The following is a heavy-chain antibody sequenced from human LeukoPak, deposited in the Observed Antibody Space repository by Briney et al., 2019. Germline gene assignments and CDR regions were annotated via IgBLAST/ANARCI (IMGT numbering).Heavy chain of an antibody. J-gene: IGHJ1*01. CDR3: ARVGYYDSSGYYAYLQH. CDR1: GFAFGSYW. CDR2: MNNDGTDI. Sequence: QPGGSLRLSRAASGFAFGSYWMHWVRQAPGKGLEWISRMNNDGTDISYADSVKGRFTISRDNAKNTLYLQMNSLRAEDTAVYYCARVGYYDSSGYYAYLQHWGQGTLVTVSS. V-gene: IGHV3-74*01. D-gene: IGHD3-22*01.